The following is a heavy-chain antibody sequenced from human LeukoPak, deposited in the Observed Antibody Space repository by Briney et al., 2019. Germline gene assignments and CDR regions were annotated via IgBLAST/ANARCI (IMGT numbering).Heavy chain of an antibody. CDR2: IYPGDSDT. Sequence: GESLKISCKGSGYSFTSYWIGWVRQMPGKGLEWMGIIYPGDSDTRYSPSFQGQVTISADKSISTAYLQWSSLKASDTAMYYCARQVGYCSGGSCYYDAFDIWGQGTMVTVSS. CDR1: GYSFTSYW. CDR3: ARQVGYCSGGSCYYDAFDI. D-gene: IGHD2-15*01. V-gene: IGHV5-51*01. J-gene: IGHJ3*02.